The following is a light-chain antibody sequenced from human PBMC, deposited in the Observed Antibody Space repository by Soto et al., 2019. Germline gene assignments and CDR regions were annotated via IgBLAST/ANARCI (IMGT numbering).Light chain of an antibody. CDR1: QSISSF. V-gene: IGKV3-11*01. CDR3: QQRSNWPPIT. J-gene: IGKJ5*01. Sequence: EIVLTQSPATLSFSPGEIATLSCRTSQSISSFLAWYQQKPGQAPRLIIYDASNRATGIPARFSGSGSGTDFTLTISSLEPEDFAVYFCQQRSNWPPITVGQGTRLEIK. CDR2: DAS.